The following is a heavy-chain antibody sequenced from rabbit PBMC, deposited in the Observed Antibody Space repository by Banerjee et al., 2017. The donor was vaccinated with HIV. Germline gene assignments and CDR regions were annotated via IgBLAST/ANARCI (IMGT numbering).Heavy chain of an antibody. Sequence: QEQLEESGGDLVKPEGSLTLTCTASGFSFSDKYVMCWVRQAPGKGLEWIGCINTSSGNTVYASWAKGRFTISKTSSTTVTLQMTSLTAADTATYFCARYVDYDGGDAAYNLWGPGTLVTVS. J-gene: IGHJ4*01. V-gene: IGHV1S45*01. CDR3: ARYVDYDGGDAAYNL. CDR1: GFSFSDKYV. D-gene: IGHD2-1*01. CDR2: INTSSGNT.